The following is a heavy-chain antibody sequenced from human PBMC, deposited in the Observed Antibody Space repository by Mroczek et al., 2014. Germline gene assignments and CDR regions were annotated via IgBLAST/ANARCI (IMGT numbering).Heavy chain of an antibody. CDR3: ARVGRFDY. Sequence: QVQLQESGRRTVEAFGDPVPHLRCLWWVLQWLLLELDPPAPRKGLEWIGEINHSGSTNYNPSLKSRVTISVDTSKDQFSLKLSSVTAADTAVYYCARVGRFDYWGQGTLVTVSS. D-gene: IGHD3-16*01. J-gene: IGHJ4*02. CDR1: WVLQWLL. V-gene: IGHV4-34*01. CDR2: INHSGST.